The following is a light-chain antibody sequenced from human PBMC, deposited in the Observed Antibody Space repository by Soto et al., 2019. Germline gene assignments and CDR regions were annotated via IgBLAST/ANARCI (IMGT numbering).Light chain of an antibody. CDR2: GAS. CDR1: QSVSSSY. V-gene: IGKV3D-20*02. J-gene: IGKJ5*01. CDR3: QQRSDWPIT. Sequence: EIVLTQSPGTLSLSPGERATLSCRASQSVSSSYLAWYQQKPGQAPRLLIYGASTRATSVPARFSGSGSGTEFTLTISSLEPEDFAVYYCQQRSDWPITFGQGTRREIK.